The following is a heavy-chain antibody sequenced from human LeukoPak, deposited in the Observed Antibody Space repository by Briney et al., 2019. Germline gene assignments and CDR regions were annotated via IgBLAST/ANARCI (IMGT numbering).Heavy chain of an antibody. Sequence: SGGSLRLSCAASGFTFSDYYMTWIRQAPGKGLEWVSFISSGSSYTNYADSVKGRFTISRDNSKNALFLQMNSLRAEDTAIYYCVKGGFTCYDDWGQGTLVTVSS. V-gene: IGHV3-11*05. CDR3: VKGGFTCYDD. J-gene: IGHJ4*02. D-gene: IGHD3-22*01. CDR2: ISSGSSYT. CDR1: GFTFSDYY.